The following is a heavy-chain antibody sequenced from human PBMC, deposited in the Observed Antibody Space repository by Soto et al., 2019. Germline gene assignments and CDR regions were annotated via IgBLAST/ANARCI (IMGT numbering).Heavy chain of an antibody. CDR3: ERVGVDIDATSKDGFDI. D-gene: IGHD5-12*01. V-gene: IGHV3-11*06. CDR1: GFTFSDYY. J-gene: IGHJ3*02. Sequence: QVQLVESGGGWVKPGGSLRLSCADSGFTFSDYYMSWIRQAPGKGLEWVSYISSSSSYTNYADSVKGRFPISRDNANNSVYLPMNSLRAADTAVYYCERVGVDIDATSKDGFDICGQGTMVSDYS. CDR2: ISSSSSYT.